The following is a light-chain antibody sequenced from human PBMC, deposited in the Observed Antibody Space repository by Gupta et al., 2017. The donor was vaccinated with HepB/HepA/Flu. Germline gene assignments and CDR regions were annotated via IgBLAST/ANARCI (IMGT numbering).Light chain of an antibody. CDR2: LGS. J-gene: IGKJ4*01. V-gene: IGKV2-28*01. CDR1: QSLLHSNGYNY. Sequence: DIVMTQSPLSLPVTPGEPASISCRSSQSLLHSNGYNYLDWYLQKPGQSPQLLIYLGSNRASGVPDRFSGSGSGTDFTLKISRVEAEDVGVYYCMQALQSTFTFGRGTKVEIK. CDR3: MQALQSTFT.